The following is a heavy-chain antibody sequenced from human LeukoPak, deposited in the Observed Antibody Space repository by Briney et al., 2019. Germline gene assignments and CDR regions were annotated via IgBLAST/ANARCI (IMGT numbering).Heavy chain of an antibody. CDR3: ARGRWIQLWLFDY. CDR2: INPNSGGT. J-gene: IGHJ4*02. Sequence: VASVKVSCKASGYTFTGYYMHWVRQAPGQGLEWMGRINPNSGGTNYAQKFQGRVTMTRNTSISTAYMELSSLRSEDTAVYYCARGRWIQLWLFDYWGQGTLVTVSS. CDR1: GYTFTGYY. D-gene: IGHD5-18*01. V-gene: IGHV1-2*06.